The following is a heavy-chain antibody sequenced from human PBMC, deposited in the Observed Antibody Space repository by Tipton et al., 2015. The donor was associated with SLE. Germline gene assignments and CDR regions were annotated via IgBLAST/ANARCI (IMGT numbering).Heavy chain of an antibody. V-gene: IGHV4-59*12. CDR2: IYYSGST. J-gene: IGHJ4*02. Sequence: TLSLTCTVSGGSISSYYWSWIRQPPGKGLEWIGYIYYSGSTNYNPSLKSRVTISVDTSKNQFSLKLSSVTAADTAVYYCARDPPYSSGCSDYWGQGTLVTVSS. CDR3: ARDPPYSSGCSDY. D-gene: IGHD6-19*01. CDR1: GGSISSYY.